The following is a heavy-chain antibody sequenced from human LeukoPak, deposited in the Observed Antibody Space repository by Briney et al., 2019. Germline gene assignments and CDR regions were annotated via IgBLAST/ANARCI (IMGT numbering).Heavy chain of an antibody. D-gene: IGHD6-19*01. V-gene: IGHV4-39*07. Sequence: SETLSLTCTVSGGSISSSSYYWGWIRQPPGKGLEWIGSIYHSGSTYYNPSLKSRVTISVDTSKNQFSLKLSSVTAADTAVYYCARRYYSSGYYFDYWGQGTLVTVSS. CDR2: IYHSGST. J-gene: IGHJ4*02. CDR1: GGSISSSSYY. CDR3: ARRYYSSGYYFDY.